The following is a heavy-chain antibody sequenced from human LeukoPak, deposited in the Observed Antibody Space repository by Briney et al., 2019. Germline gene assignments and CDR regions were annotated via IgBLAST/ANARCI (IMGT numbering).Heavy chain of an antibody. D-gene: IGHD3-22*01. Sequence: GSLRLSCAASGFTFSTYAMSWVRQAPGKGLEWVSAISGSGGSTYYADSVKGRFTISRDNSKNTLYLQMNSLGAEDTAVYYCARYFDSSGYRPFDYWGQGTLVTVYS. J-gene: IGHJ4*02. CDR2: ISGSGGST. CDR1: GFTFSTYA. V-gene: IGHV3-23*01. CDR3: ARYFDSSGYRPFDY.